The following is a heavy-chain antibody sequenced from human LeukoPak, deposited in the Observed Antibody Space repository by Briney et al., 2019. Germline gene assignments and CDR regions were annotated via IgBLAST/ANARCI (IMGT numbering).Heavy chain of an antibody. Sequence: GGSLRLSCAASGFTFSSYGMHWVRQAPGKGLEWVAVIGYDGSNKYYADSVKGRFTISRDNSKNTLYLQMNSLRAEDTAVYYCAKEGGYWGQGTLVTVSS. CDR1: GFTFSSYG. D-gene: IGHD3-16*01. J-gene: IGHJ4*02. CDR2: IGYDGSNK. V-gene: IGHV3-33*06. CDR3: AKEGGY.